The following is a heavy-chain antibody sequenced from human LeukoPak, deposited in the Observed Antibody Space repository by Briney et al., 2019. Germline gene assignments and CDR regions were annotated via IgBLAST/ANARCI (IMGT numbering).Heavy chain of an antibody. J-gene: IGHJ4*02. CDR2: IYYSGST. CDR1: GGSISSSSYY. V-gene: IGHV4-39*07. CDR3: ARDTYYYDSSYHYFDY. D-gene: IGHD3-22*01. Sequence: SETLSLTCTVSGGSISSSSYYWGWIRQPPGKGLEWIGSIYYSGSTYYNPSLKSRVTISVDTSKNQFSLKLSSVTAADTAVYYCARDTYYYDSSYHYFDYWGQGTLVTVSS.